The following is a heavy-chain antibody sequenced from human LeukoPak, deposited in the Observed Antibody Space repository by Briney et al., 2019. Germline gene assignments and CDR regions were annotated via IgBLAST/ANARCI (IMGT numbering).Heavy chain of an antibody. V-gene: IGHV3-23*01. CDR1: GFTFSSYA. D-gene: IGHD6-13*01. CDR3: AKATFQLVPEDNWFDP. CDR2: ISGSGGST. Sequence: GGSLRLSCAASGFTFSSYAMSWVRQAPGKGLEWVSAISGSGGSTYYADSVKGRFTISRDNSKHTLYLQMNSLRAEDTAVYYCAKATFQLVPEDNWFDPWGQGTLVTVSS. J-gene: IGHJ5*02.